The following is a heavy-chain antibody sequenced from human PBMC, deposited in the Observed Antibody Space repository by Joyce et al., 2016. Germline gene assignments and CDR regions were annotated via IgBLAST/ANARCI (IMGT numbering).Heavy chain of an antibody. CDR2: IYYRGKT. CDR1: GGSVSSSGIY. D-gene: IGHD6-13*01. V-gene: IGHV4-39*01. Sequence: QLQLQESGPGLVKPSETLSLNCSVSGGSVSSSGIYWVWIRQPPGKGLEWVGNIYYRGKTYYNPSLKSRVIISVDTSKNQFSLNLSSVTDEDTAVYYCARYGDRAVGTASQNYHYGMGVWGQGTTVTVSS. J-gene: IGHJ6*02. CDR3: ARYGDRAVGTASQNYHYGMGV.